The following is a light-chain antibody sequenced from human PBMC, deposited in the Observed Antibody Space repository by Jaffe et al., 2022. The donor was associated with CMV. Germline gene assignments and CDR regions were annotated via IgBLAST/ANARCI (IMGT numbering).Light chain of an antibody. Sequence: DIVMTQSPDSLAVSLGEGATINCKSSQSVLYSHNNKNYLAWYQQKPGQPPKLLIYWASTRESGVPDRFSGSGSGTDFTLTISGLQAEDVAVYYCHQYLSTPFTFGPGTKVDIK. J-gene: IGKJ3*01. CDR1: QSVLYSHNNKNY. V-gene: IGKV4-1*01. CDR2: WAS. CDR3: HQYLSTPFT.